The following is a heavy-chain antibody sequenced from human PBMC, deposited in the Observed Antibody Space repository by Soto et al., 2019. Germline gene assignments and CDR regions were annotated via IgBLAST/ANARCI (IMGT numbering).Heavy chain of an antibody. D-gene: IGHD2-15*01. Sequence: YGPTLVNPTQTLTLTCTFSGFSLSTSGVGVGWIRQPPGKALEWLALIYWNDDKRYSPSLKSRLTITKDTSKNQVVLTMTNMDPVDTATYYCAHRLGGVDYNWFDHWGQGPLVTVSS. CDR2: IYWNDDK. CDR1: GFSLSTSGVG. V-gene: IGHV2-5*01. J-gene: IGHJ5*02. CDR3: AHRLGGVDYNWFDH.